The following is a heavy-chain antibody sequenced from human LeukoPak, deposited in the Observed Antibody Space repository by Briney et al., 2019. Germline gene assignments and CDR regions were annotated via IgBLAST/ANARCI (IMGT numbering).Heavy chain of an antibody. CDR1: GGTFSSYA. CDR2: IIPIFGTA. J-gene: IGHJ6*04. CDR3: ARGSDTRPQYYYYYYGMDV. Sequence: SVKVPCKASGGTFSSYAISWVRQAPGQGLEWMGGIIPIFGTANYAQKFQGRVTITADESTSTAYMELSSLRSEDTAVYYCARGSDTRPQYYYYYYGMDVWGKGTTVTVSS. V-gene: IGHV1-69*13. D-gene: IGHD5-18*01.